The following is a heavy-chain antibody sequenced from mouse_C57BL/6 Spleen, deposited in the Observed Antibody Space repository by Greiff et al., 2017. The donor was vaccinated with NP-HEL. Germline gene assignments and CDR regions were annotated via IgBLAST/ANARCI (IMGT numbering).Heavy chain of an antibody. J-gene: IGHJ4*01. CDR2: ISDGGSYT. Sequence: EVKLVESGGGLVKPGGSLKLSCAASGFTFSSYAMSWVRQTPEKRLEWVATISDGGSYTYYPDNVKGRFTISRDNAKNNLYLQMSHLKSEDTAMYYCARAKFAMDYWGQGTSVTVSS. CDR1: GFTFSSYA. CDR3: ARAKFAMDY. V-gene: IGHV5-4*03.